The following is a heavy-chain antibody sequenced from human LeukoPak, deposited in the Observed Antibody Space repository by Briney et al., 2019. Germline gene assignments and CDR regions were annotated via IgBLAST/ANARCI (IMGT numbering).Heavy chain of an antibody. CDR2: ISRSSTYI. CDR1: GFTFSTYS. CDR3: ARVRSNFWTAVAY. J-gene: IGHJ4*02. D-gene: IGHD3/OR15-3a*01. Sequence: GGSLRLSCVASGFTFSTYSMNWVRQAPGKGLEWVSSISRSSTYIYYADSVKGRFTISRDDAKNSLYLQMNSLRAEDTAVYYCARVRSNFWTAVAYWGQGTLVTVSS. V-gene: IGHV3-21*01.